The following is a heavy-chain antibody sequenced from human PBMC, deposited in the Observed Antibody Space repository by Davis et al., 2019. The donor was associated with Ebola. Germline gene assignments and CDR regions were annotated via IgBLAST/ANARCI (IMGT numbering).Heavy chain of an antibody. CDR1: GFTFSTYW. CDR2: ISYDGSHI. D-gene: IGHD3-10*01. V-gene: IGHV3-33*08. Sequence: PGGSLRLSCAASGFTFSTYWMHWVRQAPGKGLEWVAVISYDGSHIYYADSVKGRFTISRDNAKNTLYLQMNSLRAEDTAVYYCARRYYVTGTYYKDYWGQGTLVTVSS. J-gene: IGHJ4*02. CDR3: ARRYYVTGTYYKDY.